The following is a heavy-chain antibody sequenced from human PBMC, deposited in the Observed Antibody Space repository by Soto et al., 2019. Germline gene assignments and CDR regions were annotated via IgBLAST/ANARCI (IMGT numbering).Heavy chain of an antibody. CDR1: GGSVSSGSHY. CDR3: ARVWNRNFDY. CDR2: IYYSGST. Sequence: SETLSLTCTVSGGSVSSGSHYWSWIRQPPGKGLEWIGYIYYSGSTNYNPSLKSRVTISVDTSKNQFSLKLSSVTAADTAVYYCARVWNRNFDYWGQGTLVTVSS. D-gene: IGHD1-1*01. V-gene: IGHV4-61*01. J-gene: IGHJ4*02.